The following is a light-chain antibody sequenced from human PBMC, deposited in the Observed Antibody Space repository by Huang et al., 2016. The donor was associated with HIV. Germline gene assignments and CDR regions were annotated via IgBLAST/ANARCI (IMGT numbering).Light chain of an antibody. CDR2: DAS. J-gene: IGKJ1*01. Sequence: DIQMTQSPSTLSASVGDRVTITCRASQSISSWLAWYQQKPGKAPKRLIYDASNLESGVPSRFSGSGSGTEFTLTISSLQPDNFATYYCQQYSTYPWTFGQGTKVEIK. CDR3: QQYSTYPWT. CDR1: QSISSW. V-gene: IGKV1-5*01.